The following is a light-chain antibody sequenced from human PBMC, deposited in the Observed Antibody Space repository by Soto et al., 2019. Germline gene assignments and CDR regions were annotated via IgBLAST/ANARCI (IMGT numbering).Light chain of an antibody. CDR3: QQYNNWPPYT. Sequence: EIVLTQSPGTLSLSPGERATLSCRASQSVSSNSLAWFQLKPGQAPRLLIYGASTRATGIPARFSGSGSGTEFTLTISSLQSEDFAVYYCQQYNNWPPYTFGQGTKLEIK. J-gene: IGKJ2*01. V-gene: IGKV3-15*01. CDR1: QSVSSN. CDR2: GAS.